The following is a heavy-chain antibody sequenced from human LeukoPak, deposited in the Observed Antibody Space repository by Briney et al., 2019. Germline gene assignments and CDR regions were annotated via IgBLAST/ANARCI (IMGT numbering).Heavy chain of an antibody. CDR1: GYTFTSYW. V-gene: IGHV5-10-1*01. J-gene: IGHJ4*02. CDR3: ARHDCSGGSCPLAY. Sequence: GESLKISCKGSGYTFTSYWITWVRQMPGKGLEWMGRIDPSDSHASYSPSLQGHVTISADMSINTAYLQWSSLKASDTAMYYCARHDCSGGSCPLAYWGQGTLVTIPS. D-gene: IGHD2-15*01. CDR2: IDPSDSHA.